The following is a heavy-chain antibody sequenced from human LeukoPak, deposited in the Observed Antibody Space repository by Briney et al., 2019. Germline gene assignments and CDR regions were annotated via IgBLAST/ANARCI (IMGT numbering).Heavy chain of an antibody. Sequence: SETLSLTCTVSGGSISSSSYYWGWIRQPPGKGREWIGSIYYSGSTYYNPSLKSRVTISVDTSKNQFSLQLSSVTAADTAVYYCARHAKAAATEPRAYYFDYWGQGTLVTVSS. D-gene: IGHD1-14*01. V-gene: IGHV4-39*01. CDR1: GGSISSSSYY. J-gene: IGHJ4*02. CDR3: ARHAKAAATEPRAYYFDY. CDR2: IYYSGST.